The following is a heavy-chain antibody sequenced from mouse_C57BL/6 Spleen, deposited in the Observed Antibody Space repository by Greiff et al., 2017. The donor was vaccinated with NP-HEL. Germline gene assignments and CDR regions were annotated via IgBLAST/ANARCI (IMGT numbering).Heavy chain of an antibody. V-gene: IGHV1-20*01. Sequence: VQLKESGPELVKPGDSVKISCKASGYSFTGYFMNWVMQSHGKSLEWIGRINPYNGDTFYNQKFKGKATLTVDKSSSTAHMELRSLTSEDSAVYYCARRGSSYFDYWGQGTTLTVSS. CDR3: ARRGSSYFDY. J-gene: IGHJ2*01. CDR2: INPYNGDT. D-gene: IGHD1-1*01. CDR1: GYSFTGYF.